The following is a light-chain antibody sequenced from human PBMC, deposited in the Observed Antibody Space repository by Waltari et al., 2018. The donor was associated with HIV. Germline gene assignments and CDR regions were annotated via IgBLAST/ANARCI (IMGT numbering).Light chain of an antibody. V-gene: IGKV3-20*01. Sequence: EIVLTQSPGTLSLSPGERATLSCRARQSVSSNYLAWYQQKPGQAPRLLIYGASSRATGIPDRFSGSGSGTDFTLTISRLEPEDFAVYYCQQYGSSPLFTFGPGTKVDVK. CDR1: QSVSSNY. J-gene: IGKJ3*01. CDR3: QQYGSSPLFT. CDR2: GAS.